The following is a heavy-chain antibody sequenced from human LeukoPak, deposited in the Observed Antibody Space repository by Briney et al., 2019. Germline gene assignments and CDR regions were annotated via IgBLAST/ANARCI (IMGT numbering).Heavy chain of an antibody. D-gene: IGHD3-16*02. J-gene: IGHJ4*02. V-gene: IGHV4-34*01. CDR3: ARVGDYVWGGYRSTPFDY. Sequence: SETLSLTCAVYGGSFSGYYWSWIRQPPGKGLEWIGEINHSGSTNYNPSLKSRVTISVDTSKNQFSLKLSSVTAADTALYYCARVGDYVWGGYRSTPFDYWGQGTLVTVSS. CDR2: INHSGST. CDR1: GGSFSGYY.